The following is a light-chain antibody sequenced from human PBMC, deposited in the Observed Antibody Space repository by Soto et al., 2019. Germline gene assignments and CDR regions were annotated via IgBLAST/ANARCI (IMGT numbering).Light chain of an antibody. Sequence: QSVLTQPASVSGSPGQSITISCTGTSSDVGSYDLVSWYQQHPGKAPQLIICEGNKRPSGVSNRFSGSKSGNTASLTISGLQAEDEAVYSCCSFADHYTYVFGTGTKVTVL. CDR3: CSFADHYTYV. CDR2: EGN. V-gene: IGLV2-23*01. CDR1: SSDVGSYDL. J-gene: IGLJ1*01.